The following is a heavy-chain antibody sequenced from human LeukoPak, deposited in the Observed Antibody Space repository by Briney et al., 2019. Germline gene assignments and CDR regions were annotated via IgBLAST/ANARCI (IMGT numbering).Heavy chain of an antibody. J-gene: IGHJ4*02. V-gene: IGHV3-48*03. CDR2: ISSSGTTV. Sequence: GGSLRLSCAASGFTFSSYALNWVRQAPGKGLEWVSYISSSGTTVYCADSVKGRFTISRDSAENSLYLQMNSLRAEDTAVYYCARALPIDYWGQGTLVTVSP. CDR3: ARALPIDY. CDR1: GFTFSSYA.